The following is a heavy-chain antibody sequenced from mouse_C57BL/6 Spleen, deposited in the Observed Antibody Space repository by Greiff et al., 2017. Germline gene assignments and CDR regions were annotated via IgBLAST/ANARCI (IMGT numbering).Heavy chain of an antibody. CDR2: IDPSDSET. CDR1: GYTFTSYW. Sequence: QVQLQQPGAELVRPGSSVKLSCKASGYTFTSYWMHWVKQRPIQGLEWIGNIDPSDSETNYNQKFKDKATLTVDKSSSTAYMLLSSLTSEYSAVYYCARGDYYGSSYEGYFDVWGTGTTVTVSS. J-gene: IGHJ1*03. V-gene: IGHV1-52*01. CDR3: ARGDYYGSSYEGYFDV. D-gene: IGHD1-1*01.